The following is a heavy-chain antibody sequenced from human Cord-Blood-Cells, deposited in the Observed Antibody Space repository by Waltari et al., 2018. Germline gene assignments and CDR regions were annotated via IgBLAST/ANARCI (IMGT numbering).Heavy chain of an antibody. Sequence: QVQLVPSGAEVKKPAASVKVSCQASGYTFTGYYMHWMRPGPGQGLEWMGWINPNSGGTNYAQKFQGWVTMTRDTSISTAYMELSRLRSDDTAVYYCARDLGLVGGYSYGDAFDIWGQGTMVTVSS. CDR1: GYTFTGYY. CDR2: INPNSGGT. V-gene: IGHV1-2*04. CDR3: ARDLGLVGGYSYGDAFDI. D-gene: IGHD5-18*01. J-gene: IGHJ3*02.